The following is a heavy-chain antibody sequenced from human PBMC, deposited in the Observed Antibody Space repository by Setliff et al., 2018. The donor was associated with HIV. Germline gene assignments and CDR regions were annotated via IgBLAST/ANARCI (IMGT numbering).Heavy chain of an antibody. V-gene: IGHV4-34*08. CDR2: INHTGNT. J-gene: IGHJ4*02. CDR1: GFTFANYW. Sequence: PGGSLRLSCGASGFTFANYWMNWIRQPPGKGLEWIGEINHTGNTQYNPSLKSRVTMSEETSKNQFSLKLKSVTAADTAIYFCARGKGGLVGPAEFDYWGPGTLVTVSS. D-gene: IGHD1-26*01. CDR3: ARGKGGLVGPAEFDY.